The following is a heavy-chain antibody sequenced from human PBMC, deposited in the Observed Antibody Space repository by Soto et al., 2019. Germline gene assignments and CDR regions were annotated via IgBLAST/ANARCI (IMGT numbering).Heavy chain of an antibody. V-gene: IGHV3-49*03. D-gene: IGHD3-22*01. CDR1: GFTFGDYA. CDR3: TGISSGYQYYFDY. Sequence: HPGGSLRLSCTASGFTFGDYAMSWFRQAPGKGREWVGFMRSKAYGATTEYAASVKGRFTISRDDSKSIAYLQMNSLKTEDTAVYYCTGISSGYQYYFDYWDQGTLVTVSS. J-gene: IGHJ4*02. CDR2: MRSKAYGATT.